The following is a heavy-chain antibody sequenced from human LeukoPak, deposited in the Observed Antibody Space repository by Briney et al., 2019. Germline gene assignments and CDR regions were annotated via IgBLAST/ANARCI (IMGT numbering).Heavy chain of an antibody. D-gene: IGHD2-2*01. Sequence: SVKVSCKASGGTFSSYAISWVRQAPGQGLEWMGRIIPILAIANYAQKFQGRVTITADKSTSTAYMELSSLRSEDTAVYYCARDLLGYCSSTSCLPVNWFDPWGQGTLVTVSS. CDR1: GGTFSSYA. V-gene: IGHV1-69*04. J-gene: IGHJ5*02. CDR3: ARDLLGYCSSTSCLPVNWFDP. CDR2: IIPILAIA.